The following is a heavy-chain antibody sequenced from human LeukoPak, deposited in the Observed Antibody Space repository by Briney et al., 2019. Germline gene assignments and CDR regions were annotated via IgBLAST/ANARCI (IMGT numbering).Heavy chain of an antibody. J-gene: IGHJ4*02. CDR2: INPNSGGT. Sequence: GASVKVSCKASGYTFTGYYMHWVRQAPGQGLEWMGWINPNSGGTNYAQKFQGRVTMTRDTSISTAYMELSRLRSDDTAVYYCARPPRGYSYGLDYWGQGTLVTVSS. CDR1: GYTFTGYY. D-gene: IGHD5-18*01. CDR3: ARPPRGYSYGLDY. V-gene: IGHV1-2*02.